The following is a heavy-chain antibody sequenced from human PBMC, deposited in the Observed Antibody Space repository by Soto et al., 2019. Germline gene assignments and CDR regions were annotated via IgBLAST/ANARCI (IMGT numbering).Heavy chain of an antibody. D-gene: IGHD2-2*01. Sequence: VGSLRLSRAASGFTFSSSWMHWVRQAPGKGLVWVSRINSDGSSTSYADSVKGRFTISRDNAKNTLYLQMNSLRAEDTAVYYCARAPSGGSTSCSYWGQGTLVTVSS. J-gene: IGHJ4*02. CDR3: ARAPSGGSTSCSY. CDR1: GFTFSSSW. CDR2: INSDGSST. V-gene: IGHV3-74*01.